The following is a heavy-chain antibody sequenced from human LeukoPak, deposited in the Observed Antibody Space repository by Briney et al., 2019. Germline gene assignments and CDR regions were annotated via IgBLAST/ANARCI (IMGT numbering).Heavy chain of an antibody. CDR3: TTGGYYDFWTGYYMIDY. V-gene: IGHV3-15*01. Sequence: GGSLRLSCAASGFTFSNAWMSWVRQAPGKGLEWVGRIKSKTDGGTTDYAAPVKGRFTISRDDSKNTLYLQMNSLKTEDTAVYYCTTGGYYDFWTGYYMIDYWGQGTLVTVSS. D-gene: IGHD3-3*01. CDR2: IKSKTDGGTT. CDR1: GFTFSNAW. J-gene: IGHJ4*02.